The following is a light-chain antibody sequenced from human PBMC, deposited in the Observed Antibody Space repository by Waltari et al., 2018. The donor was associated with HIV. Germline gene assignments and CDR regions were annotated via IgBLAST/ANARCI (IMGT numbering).Light chain of an antibody. CDR1: SSNIGAGFA. CDR3: QSYDISLSGWV. CDR2: NNT. Sequence: QSVLTQPPSVSGAPRQRVTISCTGTSSNIGAGFAVHWYQQLPGTVPKVLIYNNTDRPSGVPDRFSGSKSATSASLAITGLQAEDEANYYCQSYDISLSGWVFGGGTKLTVL. J-gene: IGLJ2*01. V-gene: IGLV1-40*01.